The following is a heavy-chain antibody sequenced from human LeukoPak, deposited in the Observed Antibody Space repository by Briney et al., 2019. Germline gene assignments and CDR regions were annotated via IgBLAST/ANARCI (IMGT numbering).Heavy chain of an antibody. Sequence: GGSLRLSCAASGFTFSSYSMNWVRQAPGKGLEWVSSISSSSYIYYADSVKGRFTISRDNAKNSLYLQINSLRAEDTAVYYCARGVAVAGSWGVDYWGQGTLVTVSS. CDR2: ISSSSYI. J-gene: IGHJ4*02. CDR3: ARGVAVAGSWGVDY. D-gene: IGHD6-19*01. CDR1: GFTFSSYS. V-gene: IGHV3-21*01.